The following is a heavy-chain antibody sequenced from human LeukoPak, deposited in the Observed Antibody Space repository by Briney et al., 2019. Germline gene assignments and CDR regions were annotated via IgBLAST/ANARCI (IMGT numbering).Heavy chain of an antibody. CDR2: ISGSSRTI. V-gene: IGHV3-48*01. CDR1: GFTFNKYS. Sequence: VQPGGSLRLSCVASGFTFNKYSMNWVRQAPGKGLQWLSYISGSSRTIYYADSVKGRFAISRDNARNSLYLQMNSLRVEDTAVYYCAELGITMIGGVWGKGTTVTISS. J-gene: IGHJ6*04. D-gene: IGHD3-10*02. CDR3: AELGITMIGGV.